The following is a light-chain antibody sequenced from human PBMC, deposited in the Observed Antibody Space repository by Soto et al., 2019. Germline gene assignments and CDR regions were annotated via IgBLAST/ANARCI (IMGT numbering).Light chain of an antibody. CDR2: GAS. CDR3: QQYNNWPST. J-gene: IGKJ5*01. CDR1: QSISNY. V-gene: IGKV3-15*01. Sequence: EIVLTQSPVTLSLSPGQGAALSCRASQSISNYLAWYQQKPGQAPRLLIYGASTRATGIPARFSGSGSGTEFTLTISSLQSEDFAVYYCQQYNNWPSTFGQGTRLE.